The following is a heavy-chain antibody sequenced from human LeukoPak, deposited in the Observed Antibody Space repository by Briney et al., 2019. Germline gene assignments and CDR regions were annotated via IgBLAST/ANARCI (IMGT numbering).Heavy chain of an antibody. V-gene: IGHV4-30-4*07. CDR2: ISYSGST. CDR3: ARGERYDFHFDY. D-gene: IGHD3-3*01. Sequence: SETLSLTCAVSGGSISSGGYFWSWIRQPPGKGLEWMGYISYSGSTYYNPSLKSRVTISVDTSKNQFSLKLSSVTAADTAVYYCARGERYDFHFDYWGQGTLVTVSS. J-gene: IGHJ4*02. CDR1: GGSISSGGYF.